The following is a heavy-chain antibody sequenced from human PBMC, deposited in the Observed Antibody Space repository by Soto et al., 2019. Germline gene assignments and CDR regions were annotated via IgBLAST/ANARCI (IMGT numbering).Heavy chain of an antibody. D-gene: IGHD3-16*01. J-gene: IGHJ4*02. Sequence: GGSLRLSCAVSGVTFSSYAMNWVRQAPGKGLEWVSVIGGSGGATHYADSVKGRFTISRDNSKNTVYLQMNSLRAEDTAVYYCAKVPTYYDYVWGSLNFDYWGQGTLVTVSS. V-gene: IGHV3-23*01. CDR2: IGGSGGAT. CDR3: AKVPTYYDYVWGSLNFDY. CDR1: GVTFSSYA.